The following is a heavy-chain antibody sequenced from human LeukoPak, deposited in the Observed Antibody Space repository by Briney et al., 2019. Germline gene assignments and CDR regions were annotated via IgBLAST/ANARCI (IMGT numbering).Heavy chain of an antibody. V-gene: IGHV1-69*04. CDR2: IIPILGIA. CDR3: ARDRVVLVPAAISRYYGMDV. Sequence: SVKVSCKASGGTFSSYAISWVRQAPGQGLEWMGRIIPILGIANYAQKFQGRVTITADKSTSTAYMELSSLRSEDTAVYYCARDRVVLVPAAISRYYGMDVWGQGTTVTVSS. J-gene: IGHJ6*02. D-gene: IGHD2-2*02. CDR1: GGTFSSYA.